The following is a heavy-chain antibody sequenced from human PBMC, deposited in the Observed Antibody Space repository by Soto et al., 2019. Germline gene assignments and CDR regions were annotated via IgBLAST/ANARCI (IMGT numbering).Heavy chain of an antibody. CDR1: GGSISSGDYY. CDR2: IVYSGCT. CDR3: AREANSNDVWCNYFDS. V-gene: IGHV4-30-4*01. Sequence: PSETLSLTCTVSGGSISSGDYYWSWLRQPPGKGLEWIGYIVYSGCTYYNPPLHSRLAISVDTSNNQSSLQLRCMTAAYTAVYYCAREANSNDVWCNYFDSWGHGTLVTVSS. J-gene: IGHJ4*01. D-gene: IGHD1-1*01.